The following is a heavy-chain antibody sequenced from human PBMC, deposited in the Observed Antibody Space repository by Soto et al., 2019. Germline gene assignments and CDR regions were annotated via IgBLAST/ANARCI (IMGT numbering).Heavy chain of an antibody. CDR1: GFTFSDHY. V-gene: IGHV3-72*01. CDR2: SKNKADSYTT. J-gene: IGHJ4*02. Sequence: EVQLVESGGGLVQPGGSLRLSCAASGFTFSDHYMDWVRQAPGKGLEWVGRSKNKADSYTTEYAASVKGRFSISRDGPKNPRFLQMNSLKTEDTAVYYCTVWGSGNDFGAAWGQGILVTVSS. D-gene: IGHD3-10*01. CDR3: TVWGSGNDFGAA.